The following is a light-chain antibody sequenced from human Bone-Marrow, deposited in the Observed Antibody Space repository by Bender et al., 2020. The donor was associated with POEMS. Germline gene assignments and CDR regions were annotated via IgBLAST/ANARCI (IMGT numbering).Light chain of an antibody. V-gene: IGLV2-14*02. J-gene: IGLJ1*01. Sequence: QSALTQPASVSGSPGQSITISCTGTNSDVGSYNLVSWYQHHPDKAPKLIIFEVTKRPSGVSDRFSGSKSGNTASLTVSGLQAEDEADYYCSSYAGRNNYVFGTGTKVTVL. CDR3: SSYAGRNNYV. CDR1: NSDVGSYNL. CDR2: EVT.